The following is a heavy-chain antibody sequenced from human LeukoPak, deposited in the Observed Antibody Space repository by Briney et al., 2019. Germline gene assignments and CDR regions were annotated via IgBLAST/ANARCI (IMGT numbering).Heavy chain of an antibody. D-gene: IGHD3-3*01. V-gene: IGHV4-59*01. CDR2: IYYSGST. CDR1: GGSISSYY. CDR3: ARSDLGTGYYDFWSGYPNYYYYGMDV. J-gene: IGHJ6*02. Sequence: PSKTLSLTCTVSGGSISSYYWSWIRQPPGKGLEWIGYIYYSGSTNYNPSLKSRVTISVDTSKNQFSLKLSSVTAADTAVYYCARSDLGTGYYDFWSGYPNYYYYGMDVWGQGTTVTVSS.